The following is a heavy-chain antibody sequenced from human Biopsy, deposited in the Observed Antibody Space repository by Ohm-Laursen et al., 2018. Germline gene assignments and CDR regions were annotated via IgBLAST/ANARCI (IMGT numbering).Heavy chain of an antibody. CDR3: ARADPPLFYYGSGSSNWFDP. CDR1: GYTFTDYS. Sequence: GAPVKVSCKASGYTFTDYSLHWVRQAPGQGLEWMGWMNPDSGNTGYAQNFQGRVTMTRNTSISTAYMELSSLKSEDTAVYFCARADPPLFYYGSGSSNWFDPWGQGTLVTVSS. V-gene: IGHV1-8*02. D-gene: IGHD3-10*01. CDR2: MNPDSGNT. J-gene: IGHJ5*02.